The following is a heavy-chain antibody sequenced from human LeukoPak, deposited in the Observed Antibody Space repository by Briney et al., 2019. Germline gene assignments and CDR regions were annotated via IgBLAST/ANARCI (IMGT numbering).Heavy chain of an antibody. D-gene: IGHD3-22*01. CDR1: GYTFTGYY. CDR3: ARDRTSGYNWFDP. Sequence: ASVKVSCKASGYTFTGYYMHWVRQAPGQRLEWMGWINPNSGDTNYAQKVQGRVTMTRDTSISTAYMELSRLTSDDTAMYYCARDRTSGYNWFDPWGQGTLVTVSS. J-gene: IGHJ5*02. CDR2: INPNSGDT. V-gene: IGHV1-2*02.